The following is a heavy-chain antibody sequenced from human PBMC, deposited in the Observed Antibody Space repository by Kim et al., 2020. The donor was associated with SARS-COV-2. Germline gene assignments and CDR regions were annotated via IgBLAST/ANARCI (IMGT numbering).Heavy chain of an antibody. CDR1: GFTFSSYS. CDR2: ISSSSSTI. V-gene: IGHV3-48*02. J-gene: IGHJ6*04. Sequence: GGSLRLSCAASGFTFSSYSMNWVRQAPGKGLEWVSYISSSSSTIYYADSVKGRFTISRANAKNSLYLQMHSLRDEDTAVYYCSRDSSLVTMIVVVRRGMDVWGRGNTVTVS. CDR3: SRDSSLVTMIVVVRRGMDV. D-gene: IGHD3-22*01.